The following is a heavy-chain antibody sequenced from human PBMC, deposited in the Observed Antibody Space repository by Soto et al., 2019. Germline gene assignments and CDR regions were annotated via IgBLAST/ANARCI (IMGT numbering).Heavy chain of an antibody. Sequence: SETLSLTCTVSGGSISSYYWNWIRQPPGKGLEWIGYIYYSGSTNYNPSLKSRVTMSVDTAKNQVSLKLTSVTAADTAVYYCARGHRDGYNYGMDVWGQGTTVTVSS. CDR2: IYYSGST. V-gene: IGHV4-59*01. CDR3: ARGHRDGYNYGMDV. CDR1: GGSISSYY. J-gene: IGHJ6*02.